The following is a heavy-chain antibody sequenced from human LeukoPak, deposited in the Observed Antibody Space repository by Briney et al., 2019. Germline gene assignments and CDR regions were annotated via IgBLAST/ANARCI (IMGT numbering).Heavy chain of an antibody. CDR2: SSSGSTI. Sequence: SSSGSTIYYADSVRGRFTISRDNAKNSLYLQMNSLRAEDTAVYYCARESIFGVVTQYYFDYWGQGTLVTVSS. CDR3: ARESIFGVVTQYYFDY. J-gene: IGHJ4*02. V-gene: IGHV3-11*04. D-gene: IGHD3-3*01.